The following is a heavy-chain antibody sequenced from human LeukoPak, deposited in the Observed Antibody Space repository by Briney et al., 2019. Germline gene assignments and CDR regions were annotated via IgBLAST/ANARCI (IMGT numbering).Heavy chain of an antibody. CDR1: GGSISRSSYY. V-gene: IGHV4-39*01. J-gene: IGHJ4*02. CDR2: IYYSGST. D-gene: IGHD6-19*01. CDR3: ARQGYSSGWTFDY. Sequence: SETLSLTCTVSGGSISRSSYYWGWIRQPPGKGLEWIGSIYYSGSTSYNPSLKSRVTISVDTSKNQFSLKLSSVTASDTAVYYCARQGYSSGWTFDYWGQGTLVTVAS.